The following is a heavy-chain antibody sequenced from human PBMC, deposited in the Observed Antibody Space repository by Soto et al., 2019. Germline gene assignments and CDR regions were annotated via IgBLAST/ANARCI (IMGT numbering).Heavy chain of an antibody. J-gene: IGHJ4*02. D-gene: IGHD3-9*01. CDR3: ARDVHDILTGYYSVDY. V-gene: IGHV1-18*04. CDR1: GYTFTSYG. CDR2: ISAYNGNT. Sequence: VASVKVSCKASGYTFTSYGISWVRQAPGQGLEWMGWISAYNGNTNYAQKLQGRVTMTTDTSTSTAYMELRSLRSDDTAVYYCARDVHDILTGYYSVDYWGQGTLVTVSS.